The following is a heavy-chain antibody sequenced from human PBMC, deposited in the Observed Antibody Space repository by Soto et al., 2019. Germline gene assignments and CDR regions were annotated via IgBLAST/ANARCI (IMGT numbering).Heavy chain of an antibody. CDR3: ARRYGSFFDI. J-gene: IGHJ3*02. CDR1: GGSISSYY. D-gene: IGHD3-10*01. Sequence: QVQLQESGPGLVEPSETLSLTCTVSGGSISSYYWSWIRQPPGKGLEWIGYIFYSGSTNYNPSLKSRVTISVDTSKNQFSLKLSSVTAADTAVYYCARRYGSFFDIWGQGTMVTVSS. V-gene: IGHV4-59*08. CDR2: IFYSGST.